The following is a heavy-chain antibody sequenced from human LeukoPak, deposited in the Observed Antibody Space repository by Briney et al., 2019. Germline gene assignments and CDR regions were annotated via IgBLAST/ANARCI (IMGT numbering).Heavy chain of an antibody. CDR2: INPSGGST. D-gene: IGHD2-21*02. J-gene: IGHJ4*02. CDR3: ARSLTLLVVTAMSDY. Sequence: ASVKVFCKASGYTFTSYYMHWVRQAPGQGLEWMGIINPSGGSTSYAQKFQGRVTMTRDTSTSTVYMELSSLRSEDTAVYYCARSLTLLVVTAMSDYWGQGTLVTVSS. V-gene: IGHV1-46*01. CDR1: GYTFTSYY.